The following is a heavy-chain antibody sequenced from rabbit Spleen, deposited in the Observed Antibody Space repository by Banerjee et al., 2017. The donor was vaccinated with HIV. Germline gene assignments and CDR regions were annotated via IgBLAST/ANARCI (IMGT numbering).Heavy chain of an antibody. CDR2: TYTGNGNT. V-gene: IGHV1S40*01. D-gene: IGHD1-1*01. CDR3: ARDLTGIIGWNFYL. J-gene: IGHJ4*01. Sequence: QSLEESGGDLVKPGASLTLTCTASGLDFSSSYWISWVRQAPGKGLEWIASTYTGNGNTDYASWAKGRFNIFKTSSTTVTLQMTSLTAADTAAYFRARDLTGIIGWNFYLWGPGTLVTVS. CDR1: GLDFSSSYW.